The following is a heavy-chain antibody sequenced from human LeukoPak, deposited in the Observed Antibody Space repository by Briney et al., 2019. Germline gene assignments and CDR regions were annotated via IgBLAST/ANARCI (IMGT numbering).Heavy chain of an antibody. V-gene: IGHV3-21*01. J-gene: IGHJ6*03. D-gene: IGHD2/OR15-2a*01. CDR3: ARVRREMKRSLGRITEYSYYYYMDI. CDR1: GFTFSSYS. CDR2: ISSSSSYI. Sequence: GGSLRLSCAASGFTFSSYSMNWVRQAPGKGLEWVSSISSSSSYIYYADSVKGRFTISRDNAKNSLYLQMNSLRAEDTAVYYCARVRREMKRSLGRITEYSYYYYMDIWGKGTTVTVSS.